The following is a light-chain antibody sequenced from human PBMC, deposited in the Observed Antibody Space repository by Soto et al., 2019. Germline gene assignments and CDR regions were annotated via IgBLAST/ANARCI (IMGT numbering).Light chain of an antibody. CDR3: CSYAGSSTWV. V-gene: IGLV2-23*01. Sequence: QSVLTQPASVSGSPGQSITISCTGTSSDVGTYNLVSWYQQHPGKAPKLMIYEGSQRPSGVSSRFSGSKSGNTASLTISGLQAEDEADYYCCSYAGSSTWVFGGGTQLTVL. CDR1: SSDVGTYNL. CDR2: EGS. J-gene: IGLJ3*02.